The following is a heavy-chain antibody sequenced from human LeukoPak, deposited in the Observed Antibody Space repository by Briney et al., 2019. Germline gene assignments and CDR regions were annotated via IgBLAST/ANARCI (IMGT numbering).Heavy chain of an antibody. CDR2: ISGGGGST. J-gene: IGHJ4*02. CDR3: ARAAAMVTYYFDY. D-gene: IGHD5-18*01. Sequence: GGSLRLSCVASGFAFSSYGMMWVRQTPGKGLESVAGISGGGGSTYYVDSVKGRFTISRDNSKNTLYLQMNSLRAEDTAVYYCARAAAMVTYYFDYWGQGTLVTVSS. V-gene: IGHV3-23*01. CDR1: GFAFSSYG.